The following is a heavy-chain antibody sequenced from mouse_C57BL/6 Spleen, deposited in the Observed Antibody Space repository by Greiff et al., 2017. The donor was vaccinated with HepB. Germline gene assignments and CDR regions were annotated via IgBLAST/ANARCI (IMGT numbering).Heavy chain of an antibody. D-gene: IGHD1-1*01. CDR1: GYSFTSYY. Sequence: QVQLQQSGPELVKPGASVKISCKASGYSFTSYYIHWVKQRPGQGLEWIGWIYPGSGNTKYNEKFKGKATLTADTSSSTAYMQLSSLTSEDSAVYYCASPYYPGWFAYWGQGTLVTVSA. J-gene: IGHJ3*01. V-gene: IGHV1-66*01. CDR3: ASPYYPGWFAY. CDR2: IYPGSGNT.